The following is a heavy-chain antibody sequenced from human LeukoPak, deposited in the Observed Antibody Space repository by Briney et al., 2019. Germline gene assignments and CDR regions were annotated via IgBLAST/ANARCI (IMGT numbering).Heavy chain of an antibody. D-gene: IGHD1-14*01. J-gene: IGHJ6*02. Sequence: ASVKVSCKASGYTFTSYDINWVRQATGQGLEWMGIINPSGGSTSYAQKFQGRVTMTRDTSTSTVYMELSSLRSEDTAVYYCVKAGGSTYSYYYGMDVWGQGTTVTVSS. CDR2: INPSGGST. CDR1: GYTFTSYD. CDR3: VKAGGSTYSYYYGMDV. V-gene: IGHV1-46*01.